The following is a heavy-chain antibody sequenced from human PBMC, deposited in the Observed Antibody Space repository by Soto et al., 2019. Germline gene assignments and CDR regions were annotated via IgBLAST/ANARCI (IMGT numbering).Heavy chain of an antibody. D-gene: IGHD4-4*01. Sequence: PGGSLRLSCAASGFTFSSNAMSWVRQAPGKGLEWVSGISASGSNGFYTDSVKGRFIISRDNSKNTLYLQMNSLRVDDTALYFCAKGDSDYYFDSLGQGTLVTVSS. V-gene: IGHV3-23*01. J-gene: IGHJ4*02. CDR3: AKGDSDYYFDS. CDR1: GFTFSSNA. CDR2: ISASGSNG.